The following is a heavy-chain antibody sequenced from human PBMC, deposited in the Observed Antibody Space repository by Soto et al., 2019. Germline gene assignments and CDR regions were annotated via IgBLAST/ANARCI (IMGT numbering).Heavy chain of an antibody. V-gene: IGHV4-30-4*01. Sequence: SETLSLTCTVSGASINSGDYYWSWIRQPPGKGLEWIGHIYYSGSTYYNPSLKSRAGISVDSSKSQVSLKLTSVTAADTAIYYCTRVRLFPTIPKPGMDVWGQGTTVTVSS. D-gene: IGHD2-2*01. J-gene: IGHJ6*02. CDR2: IYYSGST. CDR1: GASINSGDYY. CDR3: TRVRLFPTIPKPGMDV.